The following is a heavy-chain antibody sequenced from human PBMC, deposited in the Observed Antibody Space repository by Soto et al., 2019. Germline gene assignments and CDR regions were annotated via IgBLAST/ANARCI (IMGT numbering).Heavy chain of an antibody. CDR2: IYSGGST. CDR3: ARVLGATSYYFDY. J-gene: IGHJ4*02. CDR1: GFTVSRNY. V-gene: IGHV3-53*01. D-gene: IGHD1-26*01. Sequence: GGSLRLSCAASGFTVSRNYMTWVRQAPGKGLEWVSIIYSGGSTYYADSVEGRFTISRDNSKNTLYLQMHSLRAEDTAMYYCARVLGATSYYFDYWGLGTLVTVSS.